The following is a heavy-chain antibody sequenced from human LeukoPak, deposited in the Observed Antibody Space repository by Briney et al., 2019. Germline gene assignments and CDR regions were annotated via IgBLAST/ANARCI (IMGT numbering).Heavy chain of an antibody. CDR1: GFTVSSNY. V-gene: IGHV3-66*01. J-gene: IGHJ6*02. D-gene: IGHD2-15*01. CDR3: ARDFFGHCSGGSCYYYYGMDV. Sequence: PGGSLTLSCAASGFTVSSNYMSWVRQAPGKGLEWVSVIYSGGSTYYADSVKGRFTISRDNSKNTLYLQMNSLRAEDTAVYYCARDFFGHCSGGSCYYYYGMDVWGQGTTVTVSS. CDR2: IYSGGST.